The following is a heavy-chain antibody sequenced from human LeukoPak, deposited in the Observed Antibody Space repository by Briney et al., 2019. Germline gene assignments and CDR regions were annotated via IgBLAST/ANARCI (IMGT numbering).Heavy chain of an antibody. J-gene: IGHJ4*02. D-gene: IGHD5-18*01. CDR1: GYTFTGYY. CDR2: INPNSGGT. CDR3: ARVDVDTAMVPYFDY. V-gene: IGHV1-2*02. Sequence: ASVKVSCKASGYTFTGYYMHWVRQAPGQGLEWMGWINPNSGGTNYAQKFQGRVTMTRDTSISTAYMELSRLRSDDTAVYYCARVDVDTAMVPYFDYWGQGTLVTVSS.